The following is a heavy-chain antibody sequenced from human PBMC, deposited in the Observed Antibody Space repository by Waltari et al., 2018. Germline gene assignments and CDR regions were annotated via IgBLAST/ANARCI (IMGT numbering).Heavy chain of an antibody. J-gene: IGHJ4*02. D-gene: IGHD1-26*01. CDR3: ARASAFGSVGGLTY. CDR2: INAGNGKT. V-gene: IGHV1-3*03. CDR1: GYTFTSYA. Sequence: QVQLVQSGAEVKKPGASVKVSCKASGYTFTSYAMHWVRQAPGQRLEWMGWINAGNGKTKYSQEFQGRVTITRDTSASTAYMELSSLRSEDMAVYYCARASAFGSVGGLTYWGQGTLVTVSS.